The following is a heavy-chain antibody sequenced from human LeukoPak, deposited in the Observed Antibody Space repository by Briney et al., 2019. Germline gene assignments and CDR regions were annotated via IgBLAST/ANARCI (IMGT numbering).Heavy chain of an antibody. CDR1: GFTFSSSW. CDR3: ARATSGYYYV. V-gene: IGHV3-48*04. D-gene: IGHD3-22*01. J-gene: IGHJ4*02. Sequence: GGSLRLSCAASGFTFSSSWMSWVRQAPGKGLEWVSYISSSGSTIYYADSVKGRFTISRDNAKNSLYLQMNSLRAEDTAVYYCARATSGYYYVWGQGTLVTVSS. CDR2: ISSSGSTI.